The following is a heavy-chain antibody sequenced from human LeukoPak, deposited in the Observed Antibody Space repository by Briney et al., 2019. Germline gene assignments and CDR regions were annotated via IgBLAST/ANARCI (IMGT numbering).Heavy chain of an antibody. D-gene: IGHD2-2*01. CDR3: ARLCWGYCSSPEP. CDR1: GGSISSGDYY. J-gene: IGHJ5*02. CDR2: IYYSGST. Sequence: SQTLSLTCTVSGGSISSGDYYWSWLRQPPGKGLEWIGYIYYSGSTYYNPSLKSRVTISVDTSKNQFSLELSSVTAADTAVYYCARLCWGYCSSPEPWGQGTLVTVS. V-gene: IGHV4-30-4*01.